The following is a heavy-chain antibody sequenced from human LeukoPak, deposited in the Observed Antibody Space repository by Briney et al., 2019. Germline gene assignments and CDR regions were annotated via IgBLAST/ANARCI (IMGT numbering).Heavy chain of an antibody. Sequence: SETLSLTCAVYGGSFSGYYWSWIRQPPGKGLGWIGEINHSGSINYNPSLKSRVTISLDTSKNQFSLKLSSVTAADTALYYCATGRSGRAVSVIRGVRSFDYWGQGTLVTVSS. J-gene: IGHJ4*02. CDR3: ATGRSGRAVSVIRGVRSFDY. CDR2: INHSGSI. V-gene: IGHV4-34*01. D-gene: IGHD3-10*01. CDR1: GGSFSGYY.